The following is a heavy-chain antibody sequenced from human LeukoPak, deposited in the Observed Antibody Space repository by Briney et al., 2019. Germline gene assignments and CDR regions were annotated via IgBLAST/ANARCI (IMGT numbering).Heavy chain of an antibody. V-gene: IGHV1-69*04. CDR3: ARDHREGMGATAFDY. CDR1: GGTFSTYG. J-gene: IGHJ4*01. CDR2: IIPIFDIA. Sequence: ASVKVSCKASGGTFSTYGFSWVRQAPGQGLEWMGRIIPIFDIADYAQKFRDRVTIPADKSTSTAYMELRSLRSEDTAVYYCARDHREGMGATAFDYWAQGTLVTVSS. D-gene: IGHD1-26*01.